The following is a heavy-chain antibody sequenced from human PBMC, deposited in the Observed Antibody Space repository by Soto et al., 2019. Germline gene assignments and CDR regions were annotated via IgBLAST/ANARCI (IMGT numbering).Heavy chain of an antibody. CDR3: ARADCSGGSCYSNY. D-gene: IGHD2-15*01. CDR2: ISSSSSYI. CDR1: GFTFSSYS. Sequence: GGSLRLSCAASGFTFSSYSMNWVRQAPGKGLEWVSSISSSSSYIYYADSVKGRFTISRDNAKNSLYLQMNSLRAEDTAVYYCARADCSGGSCYSNYWGQGTLVTVSS. J-gene: IGHJ4*02. V-gene: IGHV3-21*01.